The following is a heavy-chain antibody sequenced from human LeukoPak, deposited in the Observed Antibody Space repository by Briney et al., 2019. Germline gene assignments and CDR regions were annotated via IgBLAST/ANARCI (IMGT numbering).Heavy chain of an antibody. Sequence: SETLSLTCTVSGGSISSSSYYWGWIRQPPGKGLEWIGSIYYSGSTYYNPSLKSRVTMSVDTSKNQFSLKLSSVTAADTAVYYCARLIVGATTQPYYYYYYMDVWGKGTTVTVSS. J-gene: IGHJ6*03. CDR3: ARLIVGATTQPYYYYYYMDV. CDR2: IYYSGST. V-gene: IGHV4-39*07. CDR1: GGSISSSSYY. D-gene: IGHD1-26*01.